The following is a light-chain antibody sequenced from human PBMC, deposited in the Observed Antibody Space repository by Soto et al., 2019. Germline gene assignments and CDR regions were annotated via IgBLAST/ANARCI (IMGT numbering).Light chain of an antibody. CDR2: GAS. Sequence: EVVMTQSPATLPLSPGERATLSCRASQSVSSDLAWYQQKPGQAPRLLIYGASTRATDIPARFSGGGSGTEFTLTISSLQSEDFAIYYCQQYNDWPPITFGPGTRVDFK. V-gene: IGKV3-15*01. CDR1: QSVSSD. J-gene: IGKJ3*01. CDR3: QQYNDWPPIT.